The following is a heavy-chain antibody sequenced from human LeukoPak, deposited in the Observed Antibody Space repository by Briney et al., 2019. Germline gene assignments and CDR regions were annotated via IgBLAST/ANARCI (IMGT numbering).Heavy chain of an antibody. J-gene: IGHJ4*02. CDR1: GLTLSRYA. Sequence: PGGSLTLSCALSGLTLSRYAVQWVRQAPGKGLEWVAVISYDGSNKYYADSVKGRFTISRDNSKNTLYLQMNSLRAEDTAVYYCARGRGRAIAAAGTNWGQGTLVTVSS. V-gene: IGHV3-30-3*01. CDR3: ARGRGRAIAAAGTN. CDR2: ISYDGSNK. D-gene: IGHD6-13*01.